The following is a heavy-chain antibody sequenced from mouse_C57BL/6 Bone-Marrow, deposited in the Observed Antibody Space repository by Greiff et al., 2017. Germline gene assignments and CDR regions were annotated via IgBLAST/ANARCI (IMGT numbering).Heavy chain of an antibody. CDR1: GYTFTSYW. V-gene: IGHV1-53*01. CDR3: ARDTTVVATNWYFDV. D-gene: IGHD1-1*01. J-gene: IGHJ1*03. Sequence: VQLQQPGTELVKPGASVKLSCKASGYTFTSYWMHWVKQRPGQGLEWIGNINPSNGGTNYNEKFKSKATLTVDKSSSTAYMQLSSLTSEDSAVYYCARDTTVVATNWYFDVWGTGTTVTVSS. CDR2: INPSNGGT.